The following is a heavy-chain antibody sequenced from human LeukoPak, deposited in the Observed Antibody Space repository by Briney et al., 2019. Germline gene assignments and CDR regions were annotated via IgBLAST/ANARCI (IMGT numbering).Heavy chain of an antibody. D-gene: IGHD6-19*01. CDR1: GGSFSGYY. Sequence: SETLSLTCAVYGGSFSGYYWSWIRQPPGKGLEWIGEINHSGSTNYNPSLKSRVTISVDTSKNQFSLKLSSVTAADTAVYYCARGLEWLVPNYWGQGALVTVSS. CDR3: ARGLEWLVPNY. J-gene: IGHJ4*02. CDR2: INHSGST. V-gene: IGHV4-34*01.